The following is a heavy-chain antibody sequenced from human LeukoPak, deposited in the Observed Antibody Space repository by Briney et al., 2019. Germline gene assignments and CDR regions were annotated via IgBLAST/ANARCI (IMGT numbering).Heavy chain of an antibody. D-gene: IGHD5-12*01. J-gene: IGHJ6*03. V-gene: IGHV1-46*01. CDR1: GYTFTSYY. CDR3: ARASGYSGYDDYYMDV. CDR2: INPGGGST. Sequence: ASVKVSCKASGYTFTSYYMHWVRQAPGQGLEWMGIINPGGGSTSYAQKFQGRVTMTRDMSTSTVYMELSSLRSEDMAVYYCARASGYSGYDDYYMDVWGKGTTVTVSS.